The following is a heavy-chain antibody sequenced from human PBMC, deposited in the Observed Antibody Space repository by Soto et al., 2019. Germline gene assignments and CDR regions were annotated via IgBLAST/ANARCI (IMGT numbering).Heavy chain of an antibody. CDR1: GFTVSSKY. J-gene: IGHJ6*03. CDR3: ARDDVLCAGGSCYGVHMDV. V-gene: IGHV3-66*01. D-gene: IGHD2-15*01. Sequence: EVQLVESGGGLVQPGGSLRLSCAASGFTVSSKYMSWVRQAPGKGLEWVSLSQSGGTTYYADSVKGRFTISRDSSENTMHLQMDSLRAEDTAVYYCARDDVLCAGGSCYGVHMDVWGNGTTVTVSS. CDR2: SQSGGTT.